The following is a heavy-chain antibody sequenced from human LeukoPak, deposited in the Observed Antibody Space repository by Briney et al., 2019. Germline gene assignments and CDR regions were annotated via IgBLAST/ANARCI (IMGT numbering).Heavy chain of an antibody. V-gene: IGHV3-30*04. CDR3: ARSPSGYRFDS. CDR2: ISDDGSSE. CDR1: GFTFSNSV. J-gene: IGHJ4*02. D-gene: IGHD3-22*01. Sequence: GGSLRLSCAASGFTFSNSVMHWVRQAPGKGLEWVAGISDDGSSEHYADSVKGRFTISRDNSDNTLYVQMNSLRVEDTAVYYCARSPSGYRFDSWGQGTLVTVSS.